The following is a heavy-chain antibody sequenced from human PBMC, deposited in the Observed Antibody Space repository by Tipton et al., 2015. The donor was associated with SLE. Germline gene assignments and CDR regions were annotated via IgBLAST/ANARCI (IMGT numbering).Heavy chain of an antibody. J-gene: IGHJ5*02. CDR3: ARLPTGFPNWFDP. CDR1: GFSISSSSYT. D-gene: IGHD4-17*01. Sequence: LRLSFTVSGFSISSSSYTWGWIRQPPGKGLEWIGTIHYSGTTYYNPSLRSRVTISVDTSKNQFSLKLSSVTAADTAVYYCARLPTGFPNWFDPWGQGTLVTVSS. CDR2: IHYSGTT. V-gene: IGHV4-39*01.